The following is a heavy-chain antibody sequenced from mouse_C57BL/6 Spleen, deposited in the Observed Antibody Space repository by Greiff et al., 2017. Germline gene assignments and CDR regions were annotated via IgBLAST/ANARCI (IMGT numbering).Heavy chain of an antibody. CDR1: GYTFTNYW. V-gene: IGHV1-63*01. D-gene: IGHD1-1*01. CDR3: ARRELYYGSSAFDY. CDR2: IYPGGGYT. J-gene: IGHJ2*01. Sequence: VQLQQSGAELVRPGTSVKMSCKASGYTFTNYWIGWAKQRPGHGLEWIGDIYPGGGYTNYNEKFKGKVTLTADKTSSTAYMQFSSLTSEDYTIYYCARRELYYGSSAFDYWGQGTTLTVSS.